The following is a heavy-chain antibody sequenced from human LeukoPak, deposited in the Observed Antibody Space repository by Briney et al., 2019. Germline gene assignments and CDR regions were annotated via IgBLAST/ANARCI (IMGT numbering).Heavy chain of an antibody. CDR1: GYTFTSYA. D-gene: IGHD7-27*01. CDR2: INAGNGNT. J-gene: IGHJ3*02. CDR3: ARWGPGGQRGSFDI. Sequence: GASVEVSCKASGYTFTSYAMHWVRQAPGQRLEWMGWINAGNGNTKYSQKFQGRVTITRDTSASTAYMELSSLRSEDTAVYYCARWGPGGQRGSFDIWGQGTMVTVSS. V-gene: IGHV1-3*01.